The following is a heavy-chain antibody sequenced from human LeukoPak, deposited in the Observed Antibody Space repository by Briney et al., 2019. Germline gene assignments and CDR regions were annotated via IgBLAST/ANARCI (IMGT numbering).Heavy chain of an antibody. CDR1: GYTFTSYG. J-gene: IGHJ5*02. CDR2: ISAYNGNT. CDR3: ARDGAPNYYGSGSYLNWFDP. D-gene: IGHD3-10*01. Sequence: ASVKVSCKASGYTFTSYGISWVRQAPGQGLEWMGWISAYNGNTNYAQKLQGRVTMTRDTSTSTVYMELSSLRSEDTAVYYCARDGAPNYYGSGSYLNWFDPWGQGTLVTVSS. V-gene: IGHV1-18*01.